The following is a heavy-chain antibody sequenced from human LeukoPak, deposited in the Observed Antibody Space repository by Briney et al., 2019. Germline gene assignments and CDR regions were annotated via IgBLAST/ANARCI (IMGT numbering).Heavy chain of an antibody. D-gene: IGHD3-10*01. V-gene: IGHV1-69*06. CDR3: AREGWFGEFPRPTSLDY. Sequence: GASVKVSCKASGGTFISYAISWVRQAPGQGLDWMGGIIPIFGTANYAQKFQGRVTITADKSTNTAYMELSSLRSEDTAVYYCAREGWFGEFPRPTSLDYWGQGTLVTVSS. CDR1: GGTFISYA. CDR2: IIPIFGTA. J-gene: IGHJ4*02.